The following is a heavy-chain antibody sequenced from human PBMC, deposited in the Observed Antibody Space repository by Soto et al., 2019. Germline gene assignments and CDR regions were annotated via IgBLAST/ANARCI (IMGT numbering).Heavy chain of an antibody. CDR2: INNDGSDT. CDR1: GFIFSSYW. Sequence: PGGSMRLSCAASGFIFSSYWMHWVSQAPGKGLVWVSRINNDGSDTTYADSVKGRFTVSRDNTRNTLYLEMKSLRAEDTAVYYCTRGVVPAATGFDYWGQGTLVTVSS. V-gene: IGHV3-74*01. CDR3: TRGVVPAATGFDY. J-gene: IGHJ4*02. D-gene: IGHD2-2*01.